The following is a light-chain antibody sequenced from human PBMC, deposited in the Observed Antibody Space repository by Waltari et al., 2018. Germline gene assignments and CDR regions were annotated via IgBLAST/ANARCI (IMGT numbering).Light chain of an antibody. J-gene: IGKJ1*01. CDR1: ESVRRA. CDR3: QHYRSLPVT. Sequence: EIVLTQSPGTLSLSPGESATLSCRASESVRRALAWYQQRPGQAPRLLIYDASARATGIPDRFSGSGSGTDFSLTISRLEPEDLALYYCQHYRSLPVTFGQGTKVEIK. CDR2: DAS. V-gene: IGKV3-20*01.